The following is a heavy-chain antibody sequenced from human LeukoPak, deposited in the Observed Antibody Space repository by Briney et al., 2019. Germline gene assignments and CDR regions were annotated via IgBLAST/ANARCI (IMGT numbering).Heavy chain of an antibody. D-gene: IGHD1-26*01. Sequence: PGRSLRLSCAASGFTFSSYGMHWVRQAPGKGLEWVAVIWYDGSNKYYADSVKGRFTISRDNSKNTLYLQMNSLRAEDTAVYYCARGGGSYYFMFWGQGTLVTVSS. V-gene: IGHV3-33*01. CDR1: GFTFSSYG. CDR2: IWYDGSNK. J-gene: IGHJ4*02. CDR3: ARGGGSYYFMF.